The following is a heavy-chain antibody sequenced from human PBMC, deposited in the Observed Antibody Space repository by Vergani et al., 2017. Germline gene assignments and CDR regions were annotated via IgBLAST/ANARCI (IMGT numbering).Heavy chain of an antibody. CDR1: GGSISSYY. Sequence: QVQLQESGPGLVKPSEPLSLTCTVSGGSISSYYWSWIRQPPGKGLEWIGYIYYIGSTNYNPSLKSRVTISVDTSKNQFSLKLSSVTAADTAVYYCARSFTGSLGASGYSSSGYPEYYYYYYMDVWGKGTTVTVSS. CDR2: IYYIGST. CDR3: ARSFTGSLGASGYSSSGYPEYYYYYYMDV. V-gene: IGHV4-59*01. J-gene: IGHJ6*03. D-gene: IGHD6-13*01.